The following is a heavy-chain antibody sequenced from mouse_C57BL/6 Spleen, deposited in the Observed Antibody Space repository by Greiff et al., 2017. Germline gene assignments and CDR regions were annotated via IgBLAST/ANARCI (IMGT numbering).Heavy chain of an antibody. Sequence: QVQLQQPGTELVKPGASVKLSCKASGYTFTSYWMPWVKQRPGQGLEWIGNINPSNGGTNYNEKFKSKATLTVDKSSSNAYMQLSSLTSEDSAVYYCARLRGGIYYGSSGDYFDYWGQGTTLTVSS. CDR3: ARLRGGIYYGSSGDYFDY. J-gene: IGHJ2*01. CDR1: GYTFTSYW. CDR2: INPSNGGT. D-gene: IGHD1-1*01. V-gene: IGHV1-53*01.